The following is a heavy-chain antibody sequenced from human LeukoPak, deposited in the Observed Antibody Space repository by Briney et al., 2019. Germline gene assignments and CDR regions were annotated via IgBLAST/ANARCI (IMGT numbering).Heavy chain of an antibody. CDR3: ARAGVISGYDWWGDYYYYYMDV. CDR1: GFTFSSYE. CDR2: ISSSGSTI. J-gene: IGHJ6*03. V-gene: IGHV3-48*03. D-gene: IGHD5-12*01. Sequence: GGSMRLSCAASGFTFSSYEMNWVRQAPGKGLGWVSYISSSGSTIYYADSVKGQFTISRDNAKNPLYLQMNCLRAEDTAVYYCARAGVISGYDWWGDYYYYYMDVWGKGTTVTVSS.